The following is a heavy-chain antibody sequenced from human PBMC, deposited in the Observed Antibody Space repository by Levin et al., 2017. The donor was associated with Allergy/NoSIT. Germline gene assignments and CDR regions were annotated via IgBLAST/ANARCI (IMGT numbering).Heavy chain of an antibody. CDR3: AKDADFWSGYYTEGIGY. V-gene: IGHV3-23*01. D-gene: IGHD3-3*01. J-gene: IGHJ4*02. CDR1: GFTFISYA. CDR2: ISGSGDST. Sequence: PGGSLRLSCAASGFTFISYAMSWVRQAPGKGLEWVSAISGSGDSTYYADSVEGRFTISRDNSKNTLYLQMNTLRAEDTAVYYCAKDADFWSGYYTEGIGYWGQGTLVTVSS.